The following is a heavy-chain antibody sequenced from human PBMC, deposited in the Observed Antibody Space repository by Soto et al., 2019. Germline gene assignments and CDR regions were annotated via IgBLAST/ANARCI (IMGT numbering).Heavy chain of an antibody. CDR2: IYISGST. CDR3: ARDNQQPEEYYYGLDV. Sequence: PSETLSLTCTVSGGSLSSYYRNWIRQPAGKGLEWIGRIYISGSTNYNPSLKSRVTMSVDTSKNQFSLKLSSVTAADTAVYYCARDNQQPEEYYYGLDVWGQGTTVTVSS. CDR1: GGSLSSYY. D-gene: IGHD6-13*01. J-gene: IGHJ6*02. V-gene: IGHV4-4*07.